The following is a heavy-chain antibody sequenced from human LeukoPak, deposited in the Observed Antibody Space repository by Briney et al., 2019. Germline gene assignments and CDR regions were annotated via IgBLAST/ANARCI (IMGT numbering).Heavy chain of an antibody. CDR1: GFTFRSYN. CDR3: ASFNVINYFDP. J-gene: IGHJ5*02. Sequence: GALRLSXAASGFTFRSYNMNWVRQAPGKGLEWISYISYSSTTIYYADSVKGRFTISRDNAKNSLYLQMNNLRAEDTALYYCASFNVINYFDPWGQGTLVTVSS. CDR2: ISYSSTTI. V-gene: IGHV3-48*01. D-gene: IGHD2/OR15-2a*01.